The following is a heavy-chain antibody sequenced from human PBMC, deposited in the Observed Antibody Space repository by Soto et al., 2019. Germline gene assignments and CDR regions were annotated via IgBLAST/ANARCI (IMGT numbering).Heavy chain of an antibody. CDR2: IYPGDSDT. V-gene: IGHV5-51*01. Sequence: PWESLTISCTCSGHSFTSYWIGWVRQMPGKGLEWMGIIYPGDSDTRYSPSFQGQVTISADKSISTAYLQWSSLKASDTAMYYCARASSSSAGFGYWGQGTLLTVSS. CDR3: ARASSSSAGFGY. D-gene: IGHD6-6*01. CDR1: GHSFTSYW. J-gene: IGHJ4*02.